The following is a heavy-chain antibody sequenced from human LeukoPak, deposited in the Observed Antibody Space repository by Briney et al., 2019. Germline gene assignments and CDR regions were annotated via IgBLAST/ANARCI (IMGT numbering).Heavy chain of an antibody. Sequence: GASVKVSCTVSGYTFTSYGISWVRQAPGQGLEWMGWISAYNGNTNYAQKLQGRVTMTTDTSTSTAYMELRSLRSDDTAVYYCARDVRHYYGSGNYYYYYMDVWGKGTTVTVSS. CDR1: GYTFTSYG. J-gene: IGHJ6*03. CDR3: ARDVRHYYGSGNYYYYYMDV. CDR2: ISAYNGNT. D-gene: IGHD3-10*01. V-gene: IGHV1-18*01.